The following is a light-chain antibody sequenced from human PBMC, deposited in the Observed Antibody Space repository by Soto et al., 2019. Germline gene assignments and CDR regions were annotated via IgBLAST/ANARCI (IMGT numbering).Light chain of an antibody. Sequence: QSVLTQSPSVSGAPGQRVTISCTGSSSNIGAGYNVHWYQQLPGTAPKLLIYGNSNRPSGVPDRFSGSKSGTSASLAITGLQAEDEADYYCQSYDSRVRVVFGGGTKVTVL. CDR1: SSNIGAGYN. CDR2: GNS. CDR3: QSYDSRVRVV. J-gene: IGLJ2*01. V-gene: IGLV1-40*01.